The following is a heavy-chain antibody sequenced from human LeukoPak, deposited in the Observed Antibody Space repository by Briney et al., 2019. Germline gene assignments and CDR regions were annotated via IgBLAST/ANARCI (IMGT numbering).Heavy chain of an antibody. V-gene: IGHV3-23*01. J-gene: IGHJ3*02. Sequence: ETLSLTCAVYGGSFSGYYWSWVRQAPGKGLEWVSAISGSGGSTYYADSVKGRFTISRDNSKNTLYLQMNSLRAEDTAVYYCAKEGVTGPGDDAFDIWGQGTMVTVSS. D-gene: IGHD2-21*02. CDR2: ISGSGGST. CDR1: GGSFSGYY. CDR3: AKEGVTGPGDDAFDI.